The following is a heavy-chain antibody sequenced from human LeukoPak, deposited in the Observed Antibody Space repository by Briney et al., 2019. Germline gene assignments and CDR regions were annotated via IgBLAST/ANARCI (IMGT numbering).Heavy chain of an antibody. CDR1: GGSISSYY. V-gene: IGHV4-59*08. CDR3: ARLTPGYSSGWGAFDI. D-gene: IGHD6-19*01. CDR2: IYYSGST. J-gene: IGHJ3*02. Sequence: SETLSLTCTVSGGSISSYYWSWIRQPPGKGLEWIGYIYYSGSTNYNPSLKSRVTISVDTSKNQFSLKLSSVTAADTAVYYCARLTPGYSSGWGAFDIWGQGTMVTVSS.